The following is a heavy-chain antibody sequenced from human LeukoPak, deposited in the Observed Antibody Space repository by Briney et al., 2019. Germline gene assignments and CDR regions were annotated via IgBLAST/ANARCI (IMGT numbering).Heavy chain of an antibody. CDR2: IWYDGSNK. CDR3: ARVGYSYGYCIDY. CDR1: GFTFSSYG. V-gene: IGHV3-33*01. Sequence: PEGSLRLSCAASGFTFSSYGMHWVRQAPGKGLEWVAVIWYDGSNKYYADSVKGRFTISRDNSKNTLYLQMNSLRAEDTAVYYCARVGYSYGYCIDYWGQGTLVTVSS. J-gene: IGHJ4*02. D-gene: IGHD5-18*01.